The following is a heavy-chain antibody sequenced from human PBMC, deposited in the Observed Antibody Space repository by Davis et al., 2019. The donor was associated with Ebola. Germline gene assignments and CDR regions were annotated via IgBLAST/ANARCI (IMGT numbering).Heavy chain of an antibody. CDR3: ARVSSHGDPDY. D-gene: IGHD4-17*01. J-gene: IGHJ4*02. Sequence: GESLKISCAASGFTFSSYGMHWVRQAPGKGLEWVAVIWYDGSNKYYADSVKGRFTISRDNSKNTLYLQMNSLRAEDTAAYYCARVSSHGDPDYWGQGTLVTVSS. CDR2: IWYDGSNK. V-gene: IGHV3-33*01. CDR1: GFTFSSYG.